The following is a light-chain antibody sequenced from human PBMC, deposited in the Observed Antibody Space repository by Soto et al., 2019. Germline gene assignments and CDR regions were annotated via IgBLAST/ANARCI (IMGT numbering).Light chain of an antibody. V-gene: IGLV2-14*01. CDR2: AVS. CDR1: SSVVGLYDY. CDR3: SSYTSDSSYV. Sequence: QSVLTQPASVSGSPGQSITISCTGTSSVVGLYDYVSWYQQHPGKAPQLMIYAVSNRPSGVSNRFSASKSGNTASLFISGLQAEDEADYYCSSYTSDSSYVFGSGTKVTV. J-gene: IGLJ1*01.